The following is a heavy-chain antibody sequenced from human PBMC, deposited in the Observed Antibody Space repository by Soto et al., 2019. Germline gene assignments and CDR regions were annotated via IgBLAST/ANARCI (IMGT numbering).Heavy chain of an antibody. CDR2: LIGGHYGT. V-gene: IGHV3-23*01. Sequence: GGSLRLSCTASGFTLQNYAMAWVRQAPGKGLEWVSTLIGGHYGTAYSYSVKGRFTVSRDNSKNCLYLQMNSLGAEDMAMYFCAKGKSTGDIDWFDPWGQGSLVTVSS. CDR1: GFTLQNYA. J-gene: IGHJ5*02. CDR3: AKGKSTGDIDWFDP. D-gene: IGHD3-10*01.